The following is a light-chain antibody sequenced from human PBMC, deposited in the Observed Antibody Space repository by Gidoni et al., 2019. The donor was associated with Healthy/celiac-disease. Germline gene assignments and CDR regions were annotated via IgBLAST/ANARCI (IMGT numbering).Light chain of an antibody. V-gene: IGLV2-14*01. J-gene: IGLJ1*01. CDR2: EVS. Sequence: SALTQPASVSGSPGQSITISRTGTSSDVGGYNYVSWYQQHPGKAPKLMIYEVSNRPSGVSNRFSGSKSGNTASLTISGLQAEDEADYYCSSYTSSSTQVFGTGTKVTVL. CDR3: SSYTSSSTQV. CDR1: SSDVGGYNY.